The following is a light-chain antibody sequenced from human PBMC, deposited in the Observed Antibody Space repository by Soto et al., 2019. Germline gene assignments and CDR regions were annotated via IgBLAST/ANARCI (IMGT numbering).Light chain of an antibody. CDR2: LND. V-gene: IGLV1-44*01. J-gene: IGLJ1*01. Sequence: QSALTQPPSLSATPGQRVNISCSGSFSNIGDNAVNWYQQLPGAAPKLLIYLNDQRPSGVPDRFPGSKSGTSAFLAIRGLQSEDEADYYCAAWDDSLNALFGTGTKVTVL. CDR1: FSNIGDNA. CDR3: AAWDDSLNAL.